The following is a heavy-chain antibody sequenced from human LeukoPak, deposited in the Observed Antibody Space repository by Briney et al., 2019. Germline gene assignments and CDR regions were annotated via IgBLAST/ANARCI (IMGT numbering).Heavy chain of an antibody. CDR2: INHSGST. Sequence: SETLSLTCAVYGGSFSGYYWSWIRQPPGKGLEWIGEINHSGSTNYNPSLKSRVTISVDTSKNQFSLKLSSVTAVDTAVYYCARGGGLRYFDWLFRPFDYWGQGTLVTVSS. V-gene: IGHV4-34*01. CDR1: GGSFSGYY. J-gene: IGHJ4*02. CDR3: ARGGGLRYFDWLFRPFDY. D-gene: IGHD3-9*01.